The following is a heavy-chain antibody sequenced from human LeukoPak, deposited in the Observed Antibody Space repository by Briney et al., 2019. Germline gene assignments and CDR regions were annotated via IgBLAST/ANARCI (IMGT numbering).Heavy chain of an antibody. D-gene: IGHD1-26*01. CDR3: ARNRGSQADY. CDR2: ITRDSSII. V-gene: IGHV3-48*01. CDR1: GLTFSGYS. Sequence: QTGGSLRLSCAASGLTFSGYSLNWVRQAPGKGREWVSYITRDSSIIYYADSVKGRFTISRDNAQNSLNLQMNSLRAEDTAVYYCARNRGSQADYWGQGTLVTVSS. J-gene: IGHJ4*02.